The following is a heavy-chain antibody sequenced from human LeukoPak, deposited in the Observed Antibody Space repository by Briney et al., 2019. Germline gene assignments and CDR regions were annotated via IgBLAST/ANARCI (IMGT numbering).Heavy chain of an antibody. D-gene: IGHD3-10*01. V-gene: IGHV4-4*07. CDR1: GGSISSYY. CDR3: AREGFTYYYGSGAFDP. Sequence: PSETLSLTCTVSGGSISSYYWSWIRQPPGKGLEWIGRIYSSGSTNYNPSLKSRVTMSVDTSKNQFSLQLTSVTAADTAMYYCAREGFTYYYGSGAFDPWGQGILVTVSS. J-gene: IGHJ5*02. CDR2: IYSSGST.